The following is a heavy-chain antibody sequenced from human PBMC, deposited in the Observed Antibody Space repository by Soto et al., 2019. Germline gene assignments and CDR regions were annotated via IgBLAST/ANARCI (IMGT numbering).Heavy chain of an antibody. CDR1: FDSIGSGYY. V-gene: IGHV4-38-2*02. Sequence: SETLSLPFSFSFDSIGSGYYWGWIRQPPGKGLEWIGSIYHSGSTYYNPSLKSRVTISVDTSKNQFSLKLSSVTAADTAVYYCARDSTVVTPGSGYWGQGTLVTVSS. D-gene: IGHD4-17*01. J-gene: IGHJ4*02. CDR2: IYHSGST. CDR3: ARDSTVVTPGSGY.